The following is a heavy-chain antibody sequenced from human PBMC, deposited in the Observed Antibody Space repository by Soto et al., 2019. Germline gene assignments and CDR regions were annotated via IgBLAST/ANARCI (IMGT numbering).Heavy chain of an antibody. CDR3: ATTPRIRLNRFDP. J-gene: IGHJ5*02. CDR2: VDPEDGET. Sequence: EVQLVQSGAEVKKPGATVKISCKVSGYIFTDYCMHWVQQAPGKGLEWMGLVDPEDGETIYAEKFQGRLTITADTSTETAYMELSSLRSEDTAVYYCATTPRIRLNRFDPWGQGTLVTVSS. CDR1: GYIFTDYC. V-gene: IGHV1-69-2*01.